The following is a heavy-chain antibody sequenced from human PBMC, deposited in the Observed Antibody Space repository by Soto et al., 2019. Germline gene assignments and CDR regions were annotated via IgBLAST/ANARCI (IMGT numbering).Heavy chain of an antibody. CDR1: GFTFSSDW. V-gene: IGHV3-74*01. D-gene: IGHD6-6*01. CDR2: INSDGSST. CDR3: ASPLGYSSSHHDAFDI. Sequence: PGGSLRLSCAASGFTFSSDWMHWVLQAPGKGLVWVSRINSDGSSTSYADSVKGRFTISRDNAKNTLYLQMNSLRAEDTAVYYCASPLGYSSSHHDAFDIWGQGTMVTVS. J-gene: IGHJ3*02.